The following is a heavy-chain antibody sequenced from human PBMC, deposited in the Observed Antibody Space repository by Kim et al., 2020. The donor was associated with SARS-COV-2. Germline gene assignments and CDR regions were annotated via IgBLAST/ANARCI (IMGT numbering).Heavy chain of an antibody. V-gene: IGHV4-59*13. J-gene: IGHJ4*02. CDR3: ARDTEEEAPLD. Sequence: SETLSLTCTVSGGSISSYYWSWIRQPPGKGLEWIGYIYYSGSTNYNPSLKSRVTISVDTSKNQFSLKLSSVTAADTAVYYCARDTEEEAPLDWGQGTLVTVSS. CDR1: GGSISSYY. D-gene: IGHD4-17*01. CDR2: IYYSGST.